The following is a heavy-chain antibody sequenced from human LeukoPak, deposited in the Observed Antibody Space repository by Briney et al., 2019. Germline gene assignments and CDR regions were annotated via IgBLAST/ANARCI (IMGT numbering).Heavy chain of an antibody. V-gene: IGHV1-2*02. Sequence: VSCKASGYTFTGYYMHWVRQAPGQGLEWMGWINPKSETTNYAQKFQGRVTMTRDTSISTAYMELSRLRSDDTAVYYCARVIYATYDFDYWGQGTLVIVT. CDR2: INPKSETT. J-gene: IGHJ4*02. D-gene: IGHD2/OR15-2a*01. CDR3: ARVIYATYDFDY. CDR1: GYTFTGYY.